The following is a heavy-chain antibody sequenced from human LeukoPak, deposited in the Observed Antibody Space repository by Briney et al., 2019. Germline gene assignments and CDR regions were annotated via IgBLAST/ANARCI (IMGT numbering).Heavy chain of an antibody. CDR1: GFTFDGYG. J-gene: IGHJ3*02. CDR3: ARDPNGDYIGAFDM. D-gene: IGHD4-17*01. V-gene: IGHV3-9*01. Sequence: AGGSLRLPCAASGFTFDGYGMYWVRQAPGKGLEWVSGITWNSDDMAYADSVKGRYTISRDNSKYTLFLQMNSLRAEDTAVYYCARDPNGDYIGAFDMWGPGTMVTVSS. CDR2: ITWNSDDM.